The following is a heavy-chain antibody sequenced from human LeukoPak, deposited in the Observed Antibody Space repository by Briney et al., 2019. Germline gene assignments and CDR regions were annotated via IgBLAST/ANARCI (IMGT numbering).Heavy chain of an antibody. Sequence: GSSVKVSCTASGGTFSSYAISWVPQAPGQGLEWMGGIIPIFGTANYAQKFQGRVTITADESTSTAYMELSSLRSEDTAVYYCARGTVVPAAMGYYYYMDVWGKGTTVTVSS. D-gene: IGHD2-2*01. J-gene: IGHJ6*03. V-gene: IGHV1-69*01. CDR3: ARGTVVPAAMGYYYYMDV. CDR1: GGTFSSYA. CDR2: IIPIFGTA.